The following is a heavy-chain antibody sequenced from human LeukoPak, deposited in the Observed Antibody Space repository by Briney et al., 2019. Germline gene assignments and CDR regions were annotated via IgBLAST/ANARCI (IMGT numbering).Heavy chain of an antibody. D-gene: IGHD3-10*01. V-gene: IGHV4-30-2*01. Sequence: SETLSLTCAVSGGSISSGGYSWSWIRQPPGKGLEWIGYIYHSGSTYYNPSLKSRVTISVDRSKNQFSLKLSSVTAADTAVYYCARAGIYGSGSSTYYYGMDVWGQGTTVTVSS. CDR2: IYHSGST. CDR3: ARAGIYGSGSSTYYYGMDV. CDR1: GGSISSGGYS. J-gene: IGHJ6*02.